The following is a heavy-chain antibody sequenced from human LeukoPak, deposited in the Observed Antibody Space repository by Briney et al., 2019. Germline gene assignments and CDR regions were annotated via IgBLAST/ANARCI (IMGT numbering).Heavy chain of an antibody. Sequence: GGSLRLSCAASGFTFSSYEMNWVRQAPGKGLEWVSYISSSGSTIYYADSVKGRFTISRDNAKNSLYLQMNSLRAEDTAVYYCARDTYYYGSAFDIWGQGTLVTVSS. V-gene: IGHV3-48*03. D-gene: IGHD3-10*01. J-gene: IGHJ3*02. CDR1: GFTFSSYE. CDR2: ISSSGSTI. CDR3: ARDTYYYGSAFDI.